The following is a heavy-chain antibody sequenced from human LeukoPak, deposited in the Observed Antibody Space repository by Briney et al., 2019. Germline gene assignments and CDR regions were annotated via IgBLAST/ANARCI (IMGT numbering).Heavy chain of an antibody. CDR1: VFTFRRYG. J-gene: IGHJ5*02. V-gene: IGHV3-48*02. CDR2: ISSSSSTI. D-gene: IGHD3-10*01. Sequence: GGSRRLSCATSVFTFRRYGMHWVRQAPGKGLEWVSYISSSSSTIYYADSVKGRFTISRDNAKNSLYLQMNSLRDEDTAVYYCARVRSRFDPWAQGTLVTVSS. CDR3: ARVRSRFDP.